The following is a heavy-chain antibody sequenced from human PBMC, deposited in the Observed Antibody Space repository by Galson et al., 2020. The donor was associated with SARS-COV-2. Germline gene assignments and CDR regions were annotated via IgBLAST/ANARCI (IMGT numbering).Heavy chain of an antibody. CDR1: GGSFSGYY. CDR3: ARGGYSYIRGYYFDY. J-gene: IGHJ4*02. Sequence: SETLSLTCAVYGGSFSGYYWSWIRQPPGKGLEWIGEINHSGSTNYNPSLKSRVTISVDTSKNQFSLKLSSVTAADTAVYYCARGGYSYIRGYYFDYWGQVTLVTVSS. D-gene: IGHD5-18*01. V-gene: IGHV4-34*01. CDR2: INHSGST.